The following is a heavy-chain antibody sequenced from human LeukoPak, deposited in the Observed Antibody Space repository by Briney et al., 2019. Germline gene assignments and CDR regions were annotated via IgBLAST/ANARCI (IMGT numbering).Heavy chain of an antibody. CDR2: ISGSGGST. Sequence: GGSLRLPCAASGFTFSSYAMGWVRQAPGKGLEWVSAISGSGGSTYYADSAKGRFTVSRDNSKNTLYLQMNSLRAEDTALYYCAKDHVILRRNDAFDIWGQGTMVTVSS. CDR1: GFTFSSYA. V-gene: IGHV3-23*01. D-gene: IGHD3-3*01. CDR3: AKDHVILRRNDAFDI. J-gene: IGHJ3*02.